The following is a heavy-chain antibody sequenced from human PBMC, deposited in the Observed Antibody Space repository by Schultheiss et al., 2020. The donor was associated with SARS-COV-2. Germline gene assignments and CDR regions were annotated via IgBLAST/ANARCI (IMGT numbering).Heavy chain of an antibody. CDR1: GFTFDDYA. CDR2: ISWNSGSI. V-gene: IGHV3-9*01. CDR3: ARDPAASGSAGY. D-gene: IGHD6-19*01. J-gene: IGHJ4*02. Sequence: SLRLSCAASGFTFDDYAMHWVRQAPGKGLEWVSGISWNSGSIGYADSVKGRFTISRDNAKNSLYLQMNSLRAEDTAVYYCARDPAASGSAGYWGQGTLVTVSS.